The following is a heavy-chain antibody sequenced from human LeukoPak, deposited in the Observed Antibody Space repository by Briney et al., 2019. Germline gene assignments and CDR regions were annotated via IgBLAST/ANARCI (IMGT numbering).Heavy chain of an antibody. CDR3: ARDSSWPFEVRGATAWFDP. CDR1: GGSISSSSYY. D-gene: IGHD3-10*01. J-gene: IGHJ5*02. V-gene: IGHV4-39*07. CDR2: IYYSGST. Sequence: SETLSLTCTVSGGSISSSSYYWGWIRQPPGKGLEWIGSIYYSGSTYYNPSLKSRVTISVDTSKNQFSLKLSSVTAADTAVYYCARDSSWPFEVRGATAWFDPWGQGTLVTVSS.